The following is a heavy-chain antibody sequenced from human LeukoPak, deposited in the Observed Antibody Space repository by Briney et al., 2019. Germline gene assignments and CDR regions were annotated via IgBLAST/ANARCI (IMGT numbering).Heavy chain of an antibody. V-gene: IGHV5-51*01. CDR2: IYPGYSDT. J-gene: IGHJ4*02. CDR3: ATLGGDGYNYGYFDY. D-gene: IGHD5-24*01. CDR1: GYSFTSYW. Sequence: GESLKISCKGSGYSFTSYWIGWVRQMPGKGLEWKGIIYPGYSDTRYSPSFQGQVTISADKSISTAYLQWSSLKASDTAMYYCATLGGDGYNYGYFDYWGQGTLVTVSS.